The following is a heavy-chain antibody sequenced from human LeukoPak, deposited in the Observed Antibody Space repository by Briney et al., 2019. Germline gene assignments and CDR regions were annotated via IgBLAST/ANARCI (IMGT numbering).Heavy chain of an antibody. CDR3: ARATPGGLHGYSFDY. V-gene: IGHV1-8*02. D-gene: IGHD5-24*01. CDR2: MNPNRGNT. J-gene: IGHJ4*02. Sequence: GASVKVSCKASGYTFKNYDITWVRQATGQGLEWMGWMNPNRGNTGFAQKFQDRVSMTRDTSINTAYMELTSLRSGDTAVYYCARATPGGLHGYSFDYWGQGTVVTVYS. CDR1: GYTFKNYD.